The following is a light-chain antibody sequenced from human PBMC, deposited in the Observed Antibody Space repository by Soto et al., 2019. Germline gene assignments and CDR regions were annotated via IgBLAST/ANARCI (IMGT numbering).Light chain of an antibody. CDR1: SSDVGGYNY. CDR2: DVS. CDR3: CSYAGSYTYV. Sequence: SVLNKPLSVYGVPGEAVTLTRKSNSSDVGGYNYVSWYQQHPGKAPKLMIYDVSKRPSGVPDRFSGSKSGNTASLTISGLQAEDEADYYCCSYAGSYTYVFGTGTKVTVL. J-gene: IGLJ1*01. V-gene: IGLV2-11*01.